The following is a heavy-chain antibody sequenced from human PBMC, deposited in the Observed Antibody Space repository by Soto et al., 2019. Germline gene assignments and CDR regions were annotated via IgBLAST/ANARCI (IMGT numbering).Heavy chain of an antibody. J-gene: IGHJ4*02. CDR1: AGTFSSYD. Sequence: SVPVPCKASAGTFSSYDISCVRQAPGQGLEGKGGIIPIFGTANFAQKFQGRVTITADKSTSTAYMELSRLRSVYTAMYYCATNYGSGYRAFDFWGQGALVTVSS. D-gene: IGHD3-10*01. CDR3: ATNYGSGYRAFDF. CDR2: IIPIFGTA. V-gene: IGHV1-69*06.